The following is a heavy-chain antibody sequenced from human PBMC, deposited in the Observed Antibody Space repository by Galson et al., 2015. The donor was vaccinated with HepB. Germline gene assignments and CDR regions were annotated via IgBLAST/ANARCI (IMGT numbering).Heavy chain of an antibody. CDR1: GYTFSSRA. J-gene: IGHJ4*02. CDR2: ISYDGSSK. D-gene: IGHD3-10*02. V-gene: IGHV3-30*18. CDR3: AKDVRGVPGGWGAMYYLDS. Sequence: SLRLSCAASGYTFSSRAIHWVRQAPGKGLEWVAVISYDGSSKYYADSVKGRFTISRDSSKSTLYLQVSSLRAEDTAVYYCAKDVRGVPGGWGAMYYLDSWGQGTLVTVSS.